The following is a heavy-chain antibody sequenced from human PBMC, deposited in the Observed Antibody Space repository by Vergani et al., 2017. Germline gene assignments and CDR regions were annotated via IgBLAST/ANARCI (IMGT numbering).Heavy chain of an antibody. CDR3: ARDQWDDDGPRGWFAP. CDR2: VHTDGTA. Sequence: VQLQESCPGLLKPSETLSLTCSVSGASISSYFWSWIRQPAGKRLEWLGRVHTDGTAYYNPSLRTRVRLSADLSQSQFSLKMTSLTAADTAVYFCARDQWDDDGPRGWFAPWGQGILVTVSS. CDR1: GASISSYF. J-gene: IGHJ5*02. V-gene: IGHV4-4*07. D-gene: IGHD5-24*01.